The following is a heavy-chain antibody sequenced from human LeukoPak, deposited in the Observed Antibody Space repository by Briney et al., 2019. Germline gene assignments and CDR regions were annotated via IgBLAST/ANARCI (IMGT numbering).Heavy chain of an antibody. Sequence: GGSLRLSCAASGFTFSSYSMNWVRQAPGKGLEWVANIKQDGSEKYYVDSVKGRFTISRDNAKNSLYLQMNSLRAEDTAVYYCARALGFTTNDYWGQGTLVTVSS. CDR1: GFTFSSYS. D-gene: IGHD3-16*01. CDR2: IKQDGSEK. V-gene: IGHV3-7*01. J-gene: IGHJ4*02. CDR3: ARALGFTTNDY.